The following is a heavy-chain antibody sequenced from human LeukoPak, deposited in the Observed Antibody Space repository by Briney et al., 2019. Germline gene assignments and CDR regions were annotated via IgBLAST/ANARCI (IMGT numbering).Heavy chain of an antibody. J-gene: IGHJ4*02. V-gene: IGHV4-59*08. Sequence: PSETLSLTCTVSGGSISGYYYNWIRQPPGKGLEWIGYISYSGSTSYNSSLKSRVTLSVDTSKNQLSLRLTSVTAADTAVYFCARHAKAVAATGPLAYWGQGTLVTVSS. CDR3: ARHAKAVAATGPLAY. CDR2: ISYSGST. CDR1: GGSISGYY. D-gene: IGHD6-19*01.